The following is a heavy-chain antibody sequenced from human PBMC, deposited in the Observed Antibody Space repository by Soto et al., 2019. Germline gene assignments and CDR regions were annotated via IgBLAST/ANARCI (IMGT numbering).Heavy chain of an antibody. CDR3: ARVTYYYDSSGYLFDY. J-gene: IGHJ4*02. D-gene: IGHD3-22*01. V-gene: IGHV1-69*13. CDR1: GGTFSSYA. CDR2: IIPISGTA. Sequence: SVKVSCKASGGTFSSYAISWVRQAPGQGLEWMGGIIPISGTANYAQKFQGRVTITADESTSTAYMELSSLRSEDTAVYYCARVTYYYDSSGYLFDYWGPGTLVTVYS.